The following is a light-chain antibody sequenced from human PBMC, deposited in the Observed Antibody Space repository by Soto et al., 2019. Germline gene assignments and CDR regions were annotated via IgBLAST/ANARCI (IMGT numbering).Light chain of an antibody. CDR1: QGISNY. J-gene: IGKJ1*01. Sequence: DIQMTQSPSSLSASVGDRVTITCRASQGISNYLAWYQQKPGKVPKLLIYAASTLQSGVPSRFSGSGSGTDFTLTISSLQPEDVATYYCQKYTSAPMWTFGKGTKVEIK. CDR3: QKYTSAPMWT. V-gene: IGKV1-27*01. CDR2: AAS.